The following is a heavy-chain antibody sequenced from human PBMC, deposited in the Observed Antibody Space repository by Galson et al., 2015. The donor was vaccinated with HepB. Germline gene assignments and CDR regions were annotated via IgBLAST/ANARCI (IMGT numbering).Heavy chain of an antibody. Sequence: SVKVSCKVSGYTLTELSIHWVRQTPGKWLEWMGGVDPEAGDTISAQNFQGRVTMTEDTSTDTAYMELRSLRSEDSAFYYCATGYSDNGGGDSFDIWGQGTMVIVSS. CDR1: GYTLTELS. V-gene: IGHV1-24*01. CDR3: ATGYSDNGGGDSFDI. CDR2: VDPEAGDT. D-gene: IGHD3-22*01. J-gene: IGHJ3*02.